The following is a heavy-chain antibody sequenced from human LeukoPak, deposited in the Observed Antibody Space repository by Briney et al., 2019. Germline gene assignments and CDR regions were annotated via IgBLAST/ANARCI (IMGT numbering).Heavy chain of an antibody. CDR3: ARRNYRRNYYYYYYMDV. Sequence: HAGGSLRLSCAASGFTFSSYSMNWVRQAPGKGLEWVSYISSSGSTIYYADSVKGRFTISRDNAKNSLYLQMNSLRAEDTAVYYCARRNYRRNYYYYYYMDVWGKGTTVTISS. V-gene: IGHV3-48*04. D-gene: IGHD5-24*01. J-gene: IGHJ6*03. CDR1: GFTFSSYS. CDR2: ISSSGSTI.